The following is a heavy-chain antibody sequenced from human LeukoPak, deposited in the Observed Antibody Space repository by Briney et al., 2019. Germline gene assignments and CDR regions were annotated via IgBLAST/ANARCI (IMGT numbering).Heavy chain of an antibody. J-gene: IGHJ6*02. CDR3: ARDRYDLYYYYYGMDV. D-gene: IGHD3-3*01. CDR2: ISAYNGNT. CDR1: GYTFTSYG. Sequence: ASVTVSCKASGYTFTSYGISWVRQAPGQGLEWMGWISAYNGNTNYAQKLQGRVTMTTDTSTSTAYMELRSLRSDDTAVYYCARDRYDLYYYYYGMDVWGQGTTVTVSS. V-gene: IGHV1-18*01.